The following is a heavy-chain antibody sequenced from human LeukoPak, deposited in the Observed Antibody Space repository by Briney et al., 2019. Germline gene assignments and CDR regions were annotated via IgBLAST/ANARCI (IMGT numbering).Heavy chain of an antibody. Sequence: PRGPLRLSCRASGFTYSDYWMACVRQTTGKGLQWVASIKQDGSVEYYVDSVKGRFTISRDNAKNSHYLQMNSLTAEDMAVYYCARWADHSGIYYIASWGQGTLVTVSS. CDR1: GFTYSDYW. D-gene: IGHD3-10*01. CDR2: IKQDGSVE. CDR3: ARWADHSGIYYIAS. J-gene: IGHJ4*02. V-gene: IGHV3-7*01.